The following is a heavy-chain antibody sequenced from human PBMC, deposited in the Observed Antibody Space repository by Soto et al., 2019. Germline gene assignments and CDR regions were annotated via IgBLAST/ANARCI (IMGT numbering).Heavy chain of an antibody. CDR3: ARELASYNDY. Sequence: PGGSLRLSCAASGVTFSGYWMHWVRQAPGKGLVWVSRIDGDGSRTNYADSVKGRFTISRDNAKNTLYLQMNSLRAEDTAVYYCARELASYNDYWGQGTLVTVSS. CDR1: GVTFSGYW. V-gene: IGHV3-74*01. J-gene: IGHJ4*02. CDR2: IDGDGSRT. D-gene: IGHD1-1*01.